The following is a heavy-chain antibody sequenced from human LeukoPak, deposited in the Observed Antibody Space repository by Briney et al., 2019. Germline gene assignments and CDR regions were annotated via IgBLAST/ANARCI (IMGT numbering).Heavy chain of an antibody. D-gene: IGHD3-3*01. CDR3: ARGSWEWLSYYYYGMDV. CDR1: GYMFTSYG. Sequence: GSVRVSCKASGYMFTSYGFSWVRQAPGQGLEWMGWISGYNGNTNYAQKLQGRVTMTTDTSTSTAYMELRSLRSDDTAVYYCARGSWEWLSYYYYGMDVWGQGTTVTVSS. J-gene: IGHJ6*02. V-gene: IGHV1-18*01. CDR2: ISGYNGNT.